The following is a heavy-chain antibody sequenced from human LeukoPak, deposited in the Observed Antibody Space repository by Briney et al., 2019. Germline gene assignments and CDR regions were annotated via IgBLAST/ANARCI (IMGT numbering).Heavy chain of an antibody. CDR1: GYSFPNYW. CDR3: ARWSSDSRGYYYFLEF. CDR2: IYTADSDT. J-gene: IGHJ4*02. D-gene: IGHD3-22*01. Sequence: GGSLKISCEGSGYSFPNYWIGWGRQMPGKGLEWMATIYTADSDTRYSPSFQGQVTISADKSISTAYLQWSSLKASDTAMYYCARWSSDSRGYYYFLEFWGQGTLVTVSS. V-gene: IGHV5-51*01.